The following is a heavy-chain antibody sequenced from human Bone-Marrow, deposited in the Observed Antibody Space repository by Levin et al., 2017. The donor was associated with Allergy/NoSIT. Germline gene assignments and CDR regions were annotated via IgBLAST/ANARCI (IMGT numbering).Heavy chain of an antibody. J-gene: IGHJ4*02. D-gene: IGHD4-17*01. CDR3: SRPQYGDYSFDY. V-gene: IGHV4-34*01. Sequence: AGGSLRLSCDVYGGSFSNYYWSWIRQSPGKGLEWIGEIHHSGYTNYNPSLKSRVTISVDTSKNQFSLDLTSVTAADTAMYYCSRPQYGDYSFDYWGQETQVTVSS. CDR2: IHHSGYT. CDR1: GGSFSNYY.